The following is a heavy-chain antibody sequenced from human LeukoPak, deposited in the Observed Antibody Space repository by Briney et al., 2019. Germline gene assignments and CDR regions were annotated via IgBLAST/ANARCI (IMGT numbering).Heavy chain of an antibody. V-gene: IGHV4-34*01. D-gene: IGHD3-10*01. CDR3: ARRGYGSGSYNY. CDR1: GGSFSDYY. J-gene: IGHJ4*02. CDR2: IYHSGST. Sequence: PSETLSLTCAVYGGSFSDYYWSWIRQSPGKALEWIGEIYHSGSTNYNPSLKSRVIISVDTSKNQFSLKLISVTAADTAVYYCARRGYGSGSYNYWGQGTLVTVSS.